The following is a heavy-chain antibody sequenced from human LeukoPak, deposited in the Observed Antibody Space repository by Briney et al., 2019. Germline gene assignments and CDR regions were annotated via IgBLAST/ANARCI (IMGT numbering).Heavy chain of an antibody. Sequence: GGSLRLSCAASGFTFDDYAMHWVRQAPGKGLEWVSLISWDGGSTYYADSVKGRFTISRDNSKNSLYLQMNSLRAEDTALYYCAEDQHIAAAGLAMDVWGKGTTVTVSS. J-gene: IGHJ6*03. CDR3: AEDQHIAAAGLAMDV. D-gene: IGHD6-13*01. CDR1: GFTFDDYA. V-gene: IGHV3-43D*03. CDR2: ISWDGGST.